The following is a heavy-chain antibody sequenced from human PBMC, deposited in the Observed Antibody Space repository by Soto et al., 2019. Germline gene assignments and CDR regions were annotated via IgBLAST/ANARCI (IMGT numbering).Heavy chain of an antibody. V-gene: IGHV1-46*01. Sequence: GASVKVSCKASGYTFLSCYMHWVRQAPGQGLEWMGVINPSGGNTVYAQKFLGRVTMTRDTSTNTVYMELSSLRFEDTAVYYCARLATLNPPYYFDYWGQGTQVTVS. CDR1: GYTFLSCY. CDR2: INPSGGNT. J-gene: IGHJ4*02. CDR3: ARLATLNPPYYFDY. D-gene: IGHD3-16*01.